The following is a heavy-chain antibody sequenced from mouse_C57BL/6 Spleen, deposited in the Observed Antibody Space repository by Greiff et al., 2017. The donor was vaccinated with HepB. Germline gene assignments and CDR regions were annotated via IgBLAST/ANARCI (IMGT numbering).Heavy chain of an antibody. J-gene: IGHJ4*01. CDR3: ASDYYGSSYGAMDY. CDR1: GFTFSSYA. V-gene: IGHV5-4*03. Sequence: DVKLVESGGGLVKPGGSLKLSCAASGFTFSSYAMSWVRQTPEKRLEWVATISDGGSYTYYPDNVKGRFTISRDNAKNNLYLQMSHLKSEDTAMYYCASDYYGSSYGAMDYWGQGTSVTVSS. D-gene: IGHD1-1*01. CDR2: ISDGGSYT.